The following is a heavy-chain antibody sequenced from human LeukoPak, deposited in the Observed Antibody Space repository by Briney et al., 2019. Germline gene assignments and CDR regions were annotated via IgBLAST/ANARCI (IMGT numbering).Heavy chain of an antibody. CDR1: GFTFSSYG. V-gene: IGHV3-30*02. J-gene: IGHJ6*03. CDR3: AKVVEQYYDFWSGYPPYYYYMDV. CDR2: IRYDGSNK. D-gene: IGHD3-3*01. Sequence: PGGSLRLSCAASGFTFSSYGMHWVRQAPGKGLEWVAFIRYDGSNKYYADSVKGRFTISRDNSKNTLYMQMNSLRAEDTAVYYCAKVVEQYYDFWSGYPPYYYYMDVWGKGTTVTVSS.